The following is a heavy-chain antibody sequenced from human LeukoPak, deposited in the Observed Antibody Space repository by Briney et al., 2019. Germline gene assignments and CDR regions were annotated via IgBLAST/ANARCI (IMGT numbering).Heavy chain of an antibody. CDR3: AKDLRSSGWYYFDY. V-gene: IGHV3-30*18. D-gene: IGHD6-19*01. J-gene: IGHJ4*02. CDR2: ISYDGSNK. Sequence: RGSLRLSCAASGFTFSSYGMHWVRQAPGKGLEWVAVISYDGSNKYYADSVKGRFTISRDNSKNTLYLQMNSLRAEDTAVYYCAKDLRSSGWYYFDYWGQGTLVTVSS. CDR1: GFTFSSYG.